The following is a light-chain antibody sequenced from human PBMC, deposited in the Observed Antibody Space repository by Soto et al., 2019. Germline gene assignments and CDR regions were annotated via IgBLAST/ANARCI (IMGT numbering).Light chain of an antibody. CDR2: EGS. CDR1: SSDVGSYNL. Sequence: QSVLTQPASVSGSPGQSITISCTGTSSDVGSYNLVSWYQQHPGKAPKLMIYEGSKRPSGVSNRFSGSKSGNTASLTISGLQAEDEADYYCCSYAGIRDVVLGGGTKLTVL. CDR3: CSYAGIRDVV. J-gene: IGLJ2*01. V-gene: IGLV2-23*01.